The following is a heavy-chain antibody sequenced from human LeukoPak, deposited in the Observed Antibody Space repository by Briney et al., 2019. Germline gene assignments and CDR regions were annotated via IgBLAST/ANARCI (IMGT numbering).Heavy chain of an antibody. CDR1: GYTFTNYY. J-gene: IGHJ4*02. CDR2: INPSGGST. V-gene: IGHV1-46*01. D-gene: IGHD2-2*01. Sequence: ASVKVSCKASGYTFTNYYMHWVRQAPGQGLEWMGIINPSGGSTTYAQTFQGRVTMTRDTSTSTVYMELSSLRSEDTAVYYCARDQGVGGVVPAAMGEYSSSWSLVSGLDYWGQGTLVTVSS. CDR3: ARDQGVGGVVPAAMGEYSSSWSLVSGLDY.